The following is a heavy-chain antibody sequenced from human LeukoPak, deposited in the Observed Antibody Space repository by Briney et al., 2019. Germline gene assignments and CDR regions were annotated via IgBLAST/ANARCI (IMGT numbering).Heavy chain of an antibody. CDR1: GGTFSGYA. CDR3: AAVDTAMSYYYYMDV. CDR2: IIPIFGTA. J-gene: IGHJ6*03. V-gene: IGHV1-69*01. Sequence: SVKVSCKASGGTFSGYAISWVRQAPGQGLEWMGGIIPIFGTANYAQKFQGRVTITADESTSTAYMELSSLRSEDTAVYYCAAVDTAMSYYYYMDVWGKGTTVTVSS. D-gene: IGHD5-18*01.